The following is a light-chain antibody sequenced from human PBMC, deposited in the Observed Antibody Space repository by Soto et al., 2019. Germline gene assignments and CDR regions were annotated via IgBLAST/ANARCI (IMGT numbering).Light chain of an antibody. CDR1: QSISNY. J-gene: IGKJ2*01. V-gene: IGKV1-39*01. Sequence: DIQMTQSPSSLSASVGDRVTITCRTSQSISNYVNWYQQKPGKAPNLLIYAASSLQSGVPSRFSGSGSGTEFTLTVSSLQPEDFATYYFQQSYTIPYTFGQGTELDIE. CDR2: AAS. CDR3: QQSYTIPYT.